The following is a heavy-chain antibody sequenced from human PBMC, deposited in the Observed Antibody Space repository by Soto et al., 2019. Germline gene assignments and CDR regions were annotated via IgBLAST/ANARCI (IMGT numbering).Heavy chain of an antibody. CDR1: GYTFTGYY. CDR3: AREYSGIVQFDRVWAYFDI. J-gene: IGHJ3*02. D-gene: IGHD1-26*01. V-gene: IGHV1-2*04. Sequence: DSVKVSCKASGYTFTGYYMHWVRQAPGQGLEWMGWINPNSGGTNYAQKFQGWVTMTRDTSISTAYMELSRLRSDDTAVYYCAREYSGIVQFDRVWAYFDIWCQGIMVTVS. CDR2: INPNSGGT.